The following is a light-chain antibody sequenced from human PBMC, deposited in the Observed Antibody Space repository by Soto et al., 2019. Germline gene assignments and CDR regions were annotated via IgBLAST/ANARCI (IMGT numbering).Light chain of an antibody. V-gene: IGKV1-5*03. J-gene: IGKJ1*01. CDR3: QQYNSYSEA. CDR1: QSISNW. Sequence: DIHMTQSPSTLSASVGDRVTITCRASQSISNWLAWYQQKPGKAPKLLIYRASALERGVPSRFTGSGSGTEFTLTISSLQPDDFAIYFCQQYNSYSEAFGQGTKVDIK. CDR2: RAS.